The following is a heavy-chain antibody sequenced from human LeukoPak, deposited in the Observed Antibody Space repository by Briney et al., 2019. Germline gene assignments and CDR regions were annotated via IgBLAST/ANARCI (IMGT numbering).Heavy chain of an antibody. J-gene: IGHJ4*02. CDR3: ARDNDYDDYI. D-gene: IGHD4-17*01. Sequence: GGSLRLSCAASGFTVSSNYMSWVRQAPGKGLEWVSVIYSGGSTYYADSVKGRFTISRDNSKNTLCLQMNSLRAEDTAVYYCARDNDYDDYIWGQGTLVTVSS. CDR2: IYSGGST. CDR1: GFTVSSNY. V-gene: IGHV3-66*01.